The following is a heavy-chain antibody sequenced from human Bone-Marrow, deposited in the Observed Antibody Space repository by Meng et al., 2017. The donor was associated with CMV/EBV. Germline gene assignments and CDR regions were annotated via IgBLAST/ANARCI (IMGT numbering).Heavy chain of an antibody. V-gene: IGHV3-30*04. CDR2: ISYDGRHQ. D-gene: IGHD6-13*01. CDR3: ARDRLNSSSWETDWFDP. J-gene: IGHJ5*02. Sequence: GGSLRLSCAASGFTFSSYEMNWVRQAPGKGLEWVAVISYDGRHQYYADSVKGRFTISRDNSKSTLYVQMRSLRTEDTAVYYCARDRLNSSSWETDWFDPWGQGTLVTVSS. CDR1: GFTFSSYE.